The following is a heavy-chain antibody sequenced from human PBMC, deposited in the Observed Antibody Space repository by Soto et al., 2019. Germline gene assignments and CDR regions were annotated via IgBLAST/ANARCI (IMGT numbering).Heavy chain of an antibody. CDR2: IYPGDSDT. D-gene: IGHD6-13*01. J-gene: IGHJ4*02. Sequence: PGESLKSSCKGSGYSFTSYWIGWVRQMPGKGLEWMGIIYPGDSDTRYSPSFQGQVTISADKSISTAYLQWSSLKASDTAMYYCARGGTRGSSWYGVRYYWGQGTLVTVSS. CDR3: ARGGTRGSSWYGVRYY. V-gene: IGHV5-51*01. CDR1: GYSFTSYW.